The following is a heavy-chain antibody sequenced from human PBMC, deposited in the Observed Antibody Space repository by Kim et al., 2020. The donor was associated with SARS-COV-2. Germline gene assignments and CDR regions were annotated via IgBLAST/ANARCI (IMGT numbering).Heavy chain of an antibody. CDR1: GFTFSSYA. V-gene: IGHV3-23*01. J-gene: IGHJ4*02. D-gene: IGHD5-12*01. CDR3: AKIESGSGYDSGFDY. CDR2: ISGSGGST. Sequence: GGSLRLSCVASGFTFSSYAMSWVRQAPGKGLEWVSAISGSGGSTYYADSVKGRFTISRDNSKNTLYLQMNSLRAEDTAVYYCAKIESGSGYDSGFDYWGQGTLVTVSS.